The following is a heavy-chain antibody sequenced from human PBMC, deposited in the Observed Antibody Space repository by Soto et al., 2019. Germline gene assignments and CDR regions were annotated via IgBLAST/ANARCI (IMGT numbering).Heavy chain of an antibody. Sequence: EVQLVESGGGLVQPGGSLRLSCAASGFTFSTYWMHWVRQAPEKGLLWVSHINGDGSDTDFADSVKGRFTISRDNSKNTVYLQMQSLRVEDTAVYFCVRTSHGFDIWGQGTMVIVSS. CDR2: INGDGSDT. V-gene: IGHV3-74*01. CDR1: GFTFSTYW. J-gene: IGHJ3*02. CDR3: VRTSHGFDI.